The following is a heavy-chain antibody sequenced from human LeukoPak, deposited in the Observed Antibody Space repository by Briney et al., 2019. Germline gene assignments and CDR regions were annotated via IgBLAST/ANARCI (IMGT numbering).Heavy chain of an antibody. Sequence: ASVKVSCKASGYTFTSYYMHWVRQAPGQGLEWMGIINPSGGSTIYAQKLQGRVTMTRDTSTSTVYMELSSLRSDDTAVYYCAGVDTAMVIGYWGQGTLVTVSS. CDR1: GYTFTSYY. D-gene: IGHD5-18*01. J-gene: IGHJ4*02. CDR3: AGVDTAMVIGY. CDR2: INPSGGST. V-gene: IGHV1-46*04.